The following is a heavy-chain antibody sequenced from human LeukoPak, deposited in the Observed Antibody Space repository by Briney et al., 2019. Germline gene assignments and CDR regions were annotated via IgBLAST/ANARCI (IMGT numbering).Heavy chain of an antibody. CDR2: IWYDGSNK. CDR1: GFTFSTYG. V-gene: IGHV3-33*08. J-gene: IGHJ4*02. Sequence: PGRSLRLSCAASGFTFSTYGMHWVRQAPGKGLEWVAVIWYDGSNKYYADSVKGRFTISRDNSKNTLYLQMNSLRAEDTAVYYCARGYGGNSGSFDYWGQGTLVTVSS. D-gene: IGHD4-23*01. CDR3: ARGYGGNSGSFDY.